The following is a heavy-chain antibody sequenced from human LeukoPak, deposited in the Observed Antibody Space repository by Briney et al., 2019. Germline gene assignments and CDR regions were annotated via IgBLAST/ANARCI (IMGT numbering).Heavy chain of an antibody. CDR3: TRGGYSGSYSYAFDI. Sequence: PGGSLRLSCTASGFTFGDYAMSWVRQTPGKGLEWVGFIRGKAYGGTTENAASVEGRFTISRDDSKSIAYLQINSLKTEDTAVYYCTRGGYSGSYSYAFDIWGQGTMVTVSS. V-gene: IGHV3-49*04. J-gene: IGHJ3*02. CDR2: IRGKAYGGTT. CDR1: GFTFGDYA. D-gene: IGHD1-26*01.